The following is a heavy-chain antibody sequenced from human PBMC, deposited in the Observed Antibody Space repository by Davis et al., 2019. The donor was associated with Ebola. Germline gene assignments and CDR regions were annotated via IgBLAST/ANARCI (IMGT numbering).Heavy chain of an antibody. CDR3: ARDLVGLGLRYGMDV. CDR2: INPNSGGT. V-gene: IGHV1-2*02. CDR1: GYTFTGYY. J-gene: IGHJ6*02. Sequence: ASVKVSCKASGYTFTGYYMHWVRQAPGQGLEWMGWINPNSGGTNYAQKLQGRVTMTTDTSTSTAYMELRSLRSDDTAVYYCARDLVGLGLRYGMDVWGQGTTVTVSS. D-gene: IGHD2-8*02.